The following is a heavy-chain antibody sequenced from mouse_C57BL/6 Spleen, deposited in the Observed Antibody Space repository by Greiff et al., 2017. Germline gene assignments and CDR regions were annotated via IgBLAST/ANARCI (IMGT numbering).Heavy chain of an antibody. V-gene: IGHV1-4*01. CDR2: INPSSGYT. J-gene: IGHJ1*03. Sequence: QVQLQQSGAELARPGASVKMSCKASGYTFTSYTMHWVKQRPGQGLEWIGYINPSSGYTKYNQKFKDKATLTADKSSSTAYMQLGSLTSEDSAVYYCARSDGGSSYVRYFDVWGTGTTVTVSS. D-gene: IGHD1-1*01. CDR1: GYTFTSYT. CDR3: ARSDGGSSYVRYFDV.